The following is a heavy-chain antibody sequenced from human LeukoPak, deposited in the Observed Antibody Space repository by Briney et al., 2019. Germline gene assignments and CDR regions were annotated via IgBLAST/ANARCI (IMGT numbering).Heavy chain of an antibody. J-gene: IGHJ4*02. D-gene: IGHD1-14*01. CDR1: GFTFSSYE. CDR2: ISSSGSTI. V-gene: IGHV3-48*03. CDR3: ATRPSLTPEVDY. Sequence: GGSLRLSCAASGFTFSSYEMNWVRQAPGKGLEWVSYISSSGSTIYYADSVKRRFTISRDNAKNSLYLQMNSLRAEDTAVYYCATRPSLTPEVDYWGQGTLVTVSS.